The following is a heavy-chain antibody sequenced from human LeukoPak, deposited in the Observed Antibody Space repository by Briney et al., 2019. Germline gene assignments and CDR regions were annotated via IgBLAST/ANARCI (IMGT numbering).Heavy chain of an antibody. Sequence: PGGSLRLSCAASGFTFSTYLMTWVRQAPGKGLEWVANIKQDGSDKYYVDSVKGRFTISRDNTKNSLYLQMNSLRAEDTAVYYCARDQDVAAAGTWGSLDYWGQGTLVTVSS. J-gene: IGHJ4*02. D-gene: IGHD6-13*01. CDR1: GFTFSTYL. V-gene: IGHV3-7*01. CDR2: IKQDGSDK. CDR3: ARDQDVAAAGTWGSLDY.